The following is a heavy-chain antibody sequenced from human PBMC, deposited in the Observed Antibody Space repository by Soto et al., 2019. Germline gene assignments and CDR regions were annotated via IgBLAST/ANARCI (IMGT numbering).Heavy chain of an antibody. CDR3: ARDSFDLLTNYFDY. Sequence: GGSLRLSCAASGFTFSNYAIHLVRQAPGKGLEWVAVISYDESNKFDADSVKGRFTISRDNSKNTLYLQMNSLRAEDTAVYYCARDSFDLLTNYFDYWGQGTLVTVSS. CDR1: GFTFSNYA. J-gene: IGHJ4*02. CDR2: ISYDESNK. D-gene: IGHD3-10*01. V-gene: IGHV3-30-3*01.